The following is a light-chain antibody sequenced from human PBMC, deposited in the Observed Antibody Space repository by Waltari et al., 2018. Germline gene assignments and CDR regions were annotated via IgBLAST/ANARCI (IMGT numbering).Light chain of an antibody. CDR3: SSYRSSSHRVV. J-gene: IGLJ2*01. CDR1: SSDVGSYNY. Sequence: QSALTHPPSVSGSPGQSITIAPPGTSSDVGSYNYVSSSPRPPGNAPKLVIYDVRNRPSGVSNRFSGAKSGNTDSLSISGVQDEEEADYDCSSYRSSSHRVVFGGGTKLAVL. V-gene: IGLV2-14*03. CDR2: DVR.